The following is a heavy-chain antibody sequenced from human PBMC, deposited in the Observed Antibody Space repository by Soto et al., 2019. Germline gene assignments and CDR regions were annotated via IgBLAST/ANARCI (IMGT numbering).Heavy chain of an antibody. CDR2: IIPKFGTT. D-gene: IGHD4-17*01. CDR1: GGSINSCA. CDR3: ARELDPYYGGNSLSLDY. J-gene: IGHJ4*02. V-gene: IGHV1-69*13. Sequence: SAKVTCKERGGSINSCAMWWVHHEKRKGLEWMGGIIPKFGTTNYAQKFRGRVTITADESTNTAYMELNYLRSEDTAVYFCARELDPYYGGNSLSLDYWGQGTLVTVSS.